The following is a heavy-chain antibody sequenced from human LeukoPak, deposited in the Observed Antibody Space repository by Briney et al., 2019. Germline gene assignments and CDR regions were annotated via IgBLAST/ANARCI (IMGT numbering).Heavy chain of an antibody. CDR1: GGTFSSYA. V-gene: IGHV1-69*13. J-gene: IGHJ4*02. CDR3: AREWAFVAVAGLGQQEGLDY. CDR2: IIPIFGTA. D-gene: IGHD6-19*01. Sequence: SVKVSCKASGGTFSSYAISWVRQAPGQGLEGMGGIIPIFGTANYAQKFQGRVTITADESTSTAYMELSSLRSEDTAVYYCAREWAFVAVAGLGQQEGLDYWGQGTLVTVSS.